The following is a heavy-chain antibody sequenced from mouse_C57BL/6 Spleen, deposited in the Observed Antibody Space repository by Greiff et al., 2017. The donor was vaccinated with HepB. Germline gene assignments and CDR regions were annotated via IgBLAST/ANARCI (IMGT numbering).Heavy chain of an antibody. CDR3: TRAYYGNRYFDV. V-gene: IGHV5-9-1*02. J-gene: IGHJ1*03. Sequence: EVHLVESGEGLVKPGGSLKLSCAASGFTFSSYAMSWVRQTPEKRLEWVAYISSGGDYIYYADTVKGRFTISRDNARNTLYLQMSSLKSEDTAMYYCTRAYYGNRYFDVWGTGTTVTVSS. CDR2: ISSGGDYI. CDR1: GFTFSSYA. D-gene: IGHD1-1*01.